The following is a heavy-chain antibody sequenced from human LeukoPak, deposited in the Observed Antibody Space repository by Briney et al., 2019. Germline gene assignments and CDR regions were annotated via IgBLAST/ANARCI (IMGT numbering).Heavy chain of an antibody. D-gene: IGHD3-16*02. CDR1: GFTFSSYS. J-gene: IGHJ4*02. V-gene: IGHV3-21*01. CDR2: ISSSSSYI. CDR3: ARGGFYDYVWGSYRIDY. Sequence: GGSLRLSCAASGFTFSSYSMNWVRQAPGKGLEWVSSISSSSSYIYCADSVKGRFTISRDNAKNSLYLQMNSLRAEDTAVYYCARGGFYDYVWGSYRIDYWGQGTLVTVSS.